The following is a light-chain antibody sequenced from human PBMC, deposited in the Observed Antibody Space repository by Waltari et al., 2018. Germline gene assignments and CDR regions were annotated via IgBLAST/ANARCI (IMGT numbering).Light chain of an antibody. Sequence: EIVLTQSPATLSLSPGERATLSCRASQSVSSYLAWYQQKPGQAPRLLIYEASNRSIGIPARFSGSGSGTDFTLTISSLEPEDFAAYYCQQRSNWPPAFGQGTRLEIK. V-gene: IGKV3-11*01. CDR2: EAS. CDR3: QQRSNWPPA. CDR1: QSVSSY. J-gene: IGKJ5*01.